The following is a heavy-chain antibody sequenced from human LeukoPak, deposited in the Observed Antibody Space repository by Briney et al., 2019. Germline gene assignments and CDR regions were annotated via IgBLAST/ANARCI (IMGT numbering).Heavy chain of an antibody. V-gene: IGHV3-7*01. D-gene: IGHD5-12*01. J-gene: IGHJ4*02. CDR2: LHADGNEK. CDR3: ARGGYSFDY. Sequence: GGSLRLSCPASGSCVSRSWMSCVRQAPGKWMEWVARLHADGNEKNFVGSVQGRFTVSRDNAKNSLYLQMNSLRVEDTAAYYCARGGYSFDYLGQGTLVTVSS. CDR1: GSCVSRSW.